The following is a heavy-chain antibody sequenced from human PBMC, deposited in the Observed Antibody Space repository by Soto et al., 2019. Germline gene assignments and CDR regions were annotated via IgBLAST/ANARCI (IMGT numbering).Heavy chain of an antibody. CDR3: ARYYDPLSPFYY. CDR2: ISSSGSTI. Sequence: EVQLVESGGGLVQPGGSLRLSCAASGFTFSSYEMNWVRQAPGKGLEWVSYISSSGSTIYYADSVKGRFTISRDNAKNSLYLQMNSLRAEDKAVYYCARYYDPLSPFYYWGQGTLVTVSS. D-gene: IGHD3-22*01. J-gene: IGHJ4*02. CDR1: GFTFSSYE. V-gene: IGHV3-48*03.